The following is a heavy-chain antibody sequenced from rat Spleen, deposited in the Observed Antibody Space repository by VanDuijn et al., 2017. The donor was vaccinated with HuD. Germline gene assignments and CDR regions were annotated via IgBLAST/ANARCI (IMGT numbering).Heavy chain of an antibody. CDR1: GFTFSDYA. J-gene: IGHJ2*01. CDR2: IIYDGSST. V-gene: IGHV5-7*01. Sequence: EVQLVESGGDLVQPRRSLKLSCIASGFTFSDYAMAWVRQAPKKGLEWVATIIYDGSSTYYRDSVKGRFTISRDNAKSTLYLQMDSLRSEDTATYYCATSQLGPGYWGQGVMVTVSS. D-gene: IGHD5-1*01. CDR3: ATSQLGPGY.